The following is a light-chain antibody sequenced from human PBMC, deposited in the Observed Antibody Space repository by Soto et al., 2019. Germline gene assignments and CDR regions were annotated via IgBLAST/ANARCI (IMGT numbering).Light chain of an antibody. CDR2: AAS. V-gene: IGKV1-39*01. CDR3: QQSYSTPET. CDR1: QSISSY. Sequence: DIQMTQSPSSLSASVGDRVTITCRARQSISSYLNWYQQKPGKAPKLLIYAASSLQSGVPSRFSGSGSGTDFTLTISSLQPEAFATYYCQQSYSTPETFGQGTKLEIK. J-gene: IGKJ2*01.